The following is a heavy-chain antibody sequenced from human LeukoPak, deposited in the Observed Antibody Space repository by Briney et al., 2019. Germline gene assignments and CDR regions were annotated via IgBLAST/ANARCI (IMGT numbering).Heavy chain of an antibody. J-gene: IGHJ4*02. CDR3: ARDRFLYSSGWYGGNDY. D-gene: IGHD6-19*01. CDR2: TYYRSKWYN. Sequence: SQTLSLTFALSGDSVSSNSAAWNWLRQSPSRGLEWLGRTYYRSKWYNDDAVSGKSRITLNPDTSKNQFSLQLNSVTPEDTAVYYCARDRFLYSSGWYGGNDYWGQGTLVTVSS. CDR1: GDSVSSNSAA. V-gene: IGHV6-1*01.